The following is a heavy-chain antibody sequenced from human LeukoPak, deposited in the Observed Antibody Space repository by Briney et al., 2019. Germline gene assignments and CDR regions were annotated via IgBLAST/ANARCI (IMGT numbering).Heavy chain of an antibody. Sequence: SETLSLTCTVSGGSISSGSYYWSWIRQPPGKGLEWIGEINHSGSTNYNPSLKSRVTISVDTSKNQFSLKLSSVTAADTAVYYCARRDCSGGSSSFFPNRRCWFDPWGQGTLVTVSS. CDR2: INHSGST. CDR1: GGSISSGSYY. D-gene: IGHD2-15*01. V-gene: IGHV4-39*07. J-gene: IGHJ5*02. CDR3: ARRDCSGGSSSFFPNRRCWFDP.